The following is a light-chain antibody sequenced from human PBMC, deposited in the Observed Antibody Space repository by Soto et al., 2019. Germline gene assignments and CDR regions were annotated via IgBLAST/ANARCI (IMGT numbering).Light chain of an antibody. V-gene: IGLV2-14*03. CDR1: SSDVGGYNY. Sequence: QSVLTQPASVSGSPGRSITISCTGTSSDVGGYNYVSWYQHHPGKAPKLKIYDVNNRPSGVSNRFSGSKSGNTASLTISGLQAEDEADYYCSSYTGSSTLLVFGGGTKLTVL. CDR3: SSYTGSSTLLV. CDR2: DVN. J-gene: IGLJ2*01.